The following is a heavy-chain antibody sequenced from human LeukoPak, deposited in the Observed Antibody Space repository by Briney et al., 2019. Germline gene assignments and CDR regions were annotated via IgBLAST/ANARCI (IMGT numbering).Heavy chain of an antibody. V-gene: IGHV3-30-3*01. CDR1: GFTFSSYA. J-gene: IGHJ4*02. Sequence: PGGSLRLSCAASGFTFSSYAMHWVRQAPGKGLEWVAAISYDGSNKYYADSVKGRFTISRDNSKNTLYLQMNSLRAEDTAVYYCARASGYCSSTSCPLDYWGQGTLVAVSS. CDR2: ISYDGSNK. CDR3: ARASGYCSSTSCPLDY. D-gene: IGHD2-2*01.